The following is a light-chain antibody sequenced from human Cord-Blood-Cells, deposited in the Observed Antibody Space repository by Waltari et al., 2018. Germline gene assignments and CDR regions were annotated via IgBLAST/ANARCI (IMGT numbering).Light chain of an antibody. V-gene: IGLV2-14*01. Sequence: QSALTQPASVSGSPGQSITISCTGTSSDVGGYNYGPWYQQHPGKAPKLMIYEVSTRPSGVSNRFSGSKSGNTASLTISGLQAEDEADYYCSSYTSSSTLVFGTGTKVTVL. J-gene: IGLJ1*01. CDR2: EVS. CDR1: SSDVGGYNY. CDR3: SSYTSSSTLV.